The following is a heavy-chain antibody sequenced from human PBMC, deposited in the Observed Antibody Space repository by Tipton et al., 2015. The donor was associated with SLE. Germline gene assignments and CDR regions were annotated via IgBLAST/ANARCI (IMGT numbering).Heavy chain of an antibody. V-gene: IGHV4-34*01. CDR3: ASGSFFDL. CDR2: INHSGST. Sequence: TLSLTCAVYGGSFSDYYWSWIRQPPGRGLEWIGEINHSGSTNYNPSLKSRVTISVDTSKNQFSLKLSSVTAADTAVYYCASGSFFDLWGRGTLVTVSS. J-gene: IGHJ2*01. CDR1: GGSFSDYY.